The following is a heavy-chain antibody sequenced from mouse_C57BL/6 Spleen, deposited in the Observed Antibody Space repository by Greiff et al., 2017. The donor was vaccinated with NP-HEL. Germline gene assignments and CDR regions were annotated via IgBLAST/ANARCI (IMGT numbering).Heavy chain of an antibody. CDR1: GYTFTEYT. D-gene: IGHD2-5*01. Sequence: VQLVESGAELVKPGASVKLSCKASGYTFTEYTIHWVKQRSGQGLEWIGWFYPGSGSIKYNEKFKDKATLTADKSSSTVYMELSRLTSEDSAVYFCARHGGYYSNYVDYFDYWGQGTTLTVSS. J-gene: IGHJ2*01. CDR3: ARHGGYYSNYVDYFDY. V-gene: IGHV1-62-2*01. CDR2: FYPGSGSI.